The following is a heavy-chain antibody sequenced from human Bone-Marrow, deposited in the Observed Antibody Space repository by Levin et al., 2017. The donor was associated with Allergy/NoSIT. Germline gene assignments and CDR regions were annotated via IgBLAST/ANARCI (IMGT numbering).Heavy chain of an antibody. V-gene: IGHV4-39*01. CDR2: IYYSGSA. Sequence: SSETLSLTCAVSGGSISNTTCHWVWIRQPPGKGLEWIGNIYYSGSAHYTPSLKSRVTISVDTSKNQFSLKMTSVTATDTAVYYCARQHCSSTRCSTGWGGWFDPWGQGILVTVSS. CDR3: ARQHCSSTRCSTGWGGWFDP. CDR1: GGSISNTTCH. D-gene: IGHD2-2*01. J-gene: IGHJ5*02.